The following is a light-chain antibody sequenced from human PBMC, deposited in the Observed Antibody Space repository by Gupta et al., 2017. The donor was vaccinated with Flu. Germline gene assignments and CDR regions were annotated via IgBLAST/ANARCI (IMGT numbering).Light chain of an antibody. CDR3: QQYGSSPRT. J-gene: IGKJ4*01. Sequence: VLTQYPATLSLSPGERATLSCRASQSVSSSYLAWYQQKPGQAPRLLIYGASSRATGIPDRFSGSGSGTDFTLTISRLEPEDVAVYYCQQYGSSPRTFGGGTKVEIK. CDR2: GAS. CDR1: QSVSSSY. V-gene: IGKV3-20*01.